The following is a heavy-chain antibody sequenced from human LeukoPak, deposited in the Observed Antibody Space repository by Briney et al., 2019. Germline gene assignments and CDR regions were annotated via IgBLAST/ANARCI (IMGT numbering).Heavy chain of an antibody. Sequence: PGGSLRLSCAASGFTFSGSAMHWVRQASGKGLEWVGRIRSKANSYATAYAASVKGRFTISRDDSKNTAYLQMNSLKTEDTAVYYCTRLGYSYGYPFDYWGQGTLVTVSS. CDR2: IRSKANSYAT. D-gene: IGHD5-18*01. CDR1: GFTFSGSA. J-gene: IGHJ4*02. CDR3: TRLGYSYGYPFDY. V-gene: IGHV3-73*01.